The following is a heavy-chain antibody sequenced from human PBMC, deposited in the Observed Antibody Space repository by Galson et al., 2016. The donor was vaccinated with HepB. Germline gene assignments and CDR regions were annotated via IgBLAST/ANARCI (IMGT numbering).Heavy chain of an antibody. CDR1: GFTFGDYY. V-gene: IGHV3-49*04. CDR2: IRKKAYGATT. D-gene: IGHD1-7*01. J-gene: IGHJ4*02. Sequence: SLRLSCAASGFTFGDYYVRWVRQAPGKGLEWVGFIRKKAYGATTEYAASVRGRFTISRDDSKSIAYLQMNSLKIADTAGYYCTKYISGTHSGGDYSGSWGQGTLVTVSS. CDR3: TKYISGTHSGGDYSGS.